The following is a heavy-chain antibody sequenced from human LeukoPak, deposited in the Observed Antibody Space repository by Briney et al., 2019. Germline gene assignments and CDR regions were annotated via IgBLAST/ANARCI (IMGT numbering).Heavy chain of an antibody. CDR2: IYYSGST. J-gene: IGHJ6*02. Sequence: SETLSLTCTVSGGSFSSGSYYWSWIRQPPGKGLEWIGYIYYSGSTNYNPSLKSRVTISVDTSKNQFSLKLSSVTAADTAVYYCARDRKGYGTYYYYGMDVWGQGTTVTVSS. CDR1: GGSFSSGSYY. D-gene: IGHD5-12*01. V-gene: IGHV4-61*01. CDR3: ARDRKGYGTYYYYGMDV.